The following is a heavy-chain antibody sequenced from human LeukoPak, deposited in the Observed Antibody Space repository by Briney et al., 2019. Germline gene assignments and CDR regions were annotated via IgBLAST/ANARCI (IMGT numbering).Heavy chain of an antibody. D-gene: IGHD6-19*01. J-gene: IGHJ6*02. CDR2: ISYDGSNK. Sequence: GGSLRLSCAASGFTFSSYAMHWVRQAPGKGLEWVAVISYDGSNKYYADSVKGRFTISRDNSKNTPYLQMNSLRAGDTAVYYCARPAVAGTREYYYYGMDVWGQGTTVTVSS. CDR1: GFTFSSYA. CDR3: ARPAVAGTREYYYYGMDV. V-gene: IGHV3-30-3*01.